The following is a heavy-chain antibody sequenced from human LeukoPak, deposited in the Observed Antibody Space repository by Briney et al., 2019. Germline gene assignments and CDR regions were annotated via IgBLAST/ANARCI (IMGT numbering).Heavy chain of an antibody. CDR2: IIPIFGTA. Sequence: ASVKVSCKASGGTFSSYAISWVRQAPGQGPEWMGGIIPIFGTANYAQKFQGRVTITTDESTSTAYMELSSLRSEDTAVYYCARGGYSYGQRYFDYWGQGTLVTVSS. V-gene: IGHV1-69*05. CDR3: ARGGYSYGQRYFDY. CDR1: GGTFSSYA. D-gene: IGHD5-18*01. J-gene: IGHJ4*02.